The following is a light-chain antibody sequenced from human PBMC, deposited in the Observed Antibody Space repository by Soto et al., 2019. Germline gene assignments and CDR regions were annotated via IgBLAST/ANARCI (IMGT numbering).Light chain of an antibody. V-gene: IGKV3-20*01. CDR3: QQYGTSPQT. CDR2: GAS. Sequence: IRFTQAPSTPALFPGERATLSWRASQSVSSSRLAWYQQKPGQAPRLLIYGASSRAAGIPDRFSGSGSGTDFSLTIIRLEPEDFAVYYCQQYGTSPQTFGQGTRLEI. J-gene: IGKJ5*01. CDR1: QSVSSSR.